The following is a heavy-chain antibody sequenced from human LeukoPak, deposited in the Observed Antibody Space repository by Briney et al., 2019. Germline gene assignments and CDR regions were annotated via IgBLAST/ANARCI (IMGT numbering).Heavy chain of an antibody. D-gene: IGHD3-10*01. J-gene: IGHJ4*02. CDR2: ISSSGDYT. CDR1: GFRLSFDSYA. V-gene: IGHV3-23*01. Sequence: GGSLRLSCAASGFRLSFDSYAMSWVRQAPGKGLEGVSAISSSGDYTYYADSVKCRFTISRDNSKSTLYLQMNNLRADDTAVYYCANNYYGSGSFYPLDYWGQGALVTVSS. CDR3: ANNYYGSGSFYPLDY.